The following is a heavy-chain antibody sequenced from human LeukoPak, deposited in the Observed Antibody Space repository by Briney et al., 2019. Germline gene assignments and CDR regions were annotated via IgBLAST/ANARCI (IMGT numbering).Heavy chain of an antibody. CDR2: ISSSSSYI. Sequence: PGGSLRLSCAASGFTFSSYSMNWVRQAPGKGLEWVSSISSSSSYIYYADSVKGRFTISRDNAKNSLYLQMNSLRAEDTAVYYCARAVRYSSSWYYGDYWGQGTLVTVSS. V-gene: IGHV3-21*01. D-gene: IGHD6-13*01. J-gene: IGHJ4*02. CDR1: GFTFSSYS. CDR3: ARAVRYSSSWYYGDY.